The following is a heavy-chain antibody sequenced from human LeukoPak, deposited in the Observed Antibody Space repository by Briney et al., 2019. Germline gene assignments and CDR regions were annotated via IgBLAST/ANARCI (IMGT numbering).Heavy chain of an antibody. Sequence: PSETLSLTCAVYGGSFSGYYWSWIRQPPGRGLEWIGEINHSGSTNYNPPLKSRVTISVDTSKNQFSLKLSSVTAADTAVYYCARDRRTYYDFWSGPYDAFDIWGQGTMVTVSS. J-gene: IGHJ3*02. D-gene: IGHD3-3*01. CDR1: GGSFSGYY. CDR2: INHSGST. V-gene: IGHV4-34*01. CDR3: ARDRRTYYDFWSGPYDAFDI.